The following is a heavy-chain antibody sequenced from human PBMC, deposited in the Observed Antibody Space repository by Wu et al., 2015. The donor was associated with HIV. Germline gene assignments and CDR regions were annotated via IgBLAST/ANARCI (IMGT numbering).Heavy chain of an antibody. V-gene: IGHV1-2*02. CDR2: INPNSGGT. CDR1: GGTFSSYA. J-gene: IGHJ4*02. CDR3: ARTGPGDYFDY. Sequence: QVQLVQSGAEVKKPGSSVKVSCKASGGTFSSYAISWVRQAPGQGLEWMGWINPNSGGTNYAQKFQGRVTMTRDTSISTAYMELSRLRSDDTAVYYCARTGPGDYFDYWGPGNAGHRLL.